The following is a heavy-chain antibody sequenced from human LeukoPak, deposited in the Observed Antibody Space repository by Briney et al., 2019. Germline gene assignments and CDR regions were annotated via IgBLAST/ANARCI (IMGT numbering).Heavy chain of an antibody. J-gene: IGHJ5*02. CDR2: LYYSGST. D-gene: IGHD4-17*01. CDR3: ARKDSGDYRFDP. Sequence: SETLSLTCTVSGGSISSSSYYWGWIRQPPGKGLEWIGNLYYSGSTYYNPSLKSRVTISVDTSKNQFSLKLNSVTAADTAVYYCARKDSGDYRFDPWGQGTLVTVSS. V-gene: IGHV4-39*07. CDR1: GGSISSSSYY.